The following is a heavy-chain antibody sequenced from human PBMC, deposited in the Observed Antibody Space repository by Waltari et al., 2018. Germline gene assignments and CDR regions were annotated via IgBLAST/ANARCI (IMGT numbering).Heavy chain of an antibody. J-gene: IGHJ4*02. V-gene: IGHV3-9*01. Sequence: EIQLVESGGGLAQPGRSLRLSCAASGFTFEAYAMHWVRQTPGKGLEWVSGSTWNSNNIGYADSVKGRFTISRDNAKKSLYLQMNSLRTEDTALYYCAKGHSGSYGLDYWGQGTPVTVSS. CDR3: AKGHSGSYGLDY. CDR2: STWNSNNI. CDR1: GFTFEAYA. D-gene: IGHD1-26*01.